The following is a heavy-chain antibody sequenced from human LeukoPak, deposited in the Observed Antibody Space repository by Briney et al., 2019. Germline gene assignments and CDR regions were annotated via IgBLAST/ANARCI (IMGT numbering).Heavy chain of an antibody. V-gene: IGHV1-69*06. CDR2: IIPIFGTA. Sequence: SVKVSCKASGGTFSSHDFSWVRQAPGQGLEWMGGIIPIFGTANYAQKFQGRVTITADKSTSTAYMELSSLRSEDTAVYYCARGSSYDILTGYYSWGQGTLVTVSS. CDR1: GGTFSSHD. D-gene: IGHD3-9*01. J-gene: IGHJ4*02. CDR3: ARGSSYDILTGYYS.